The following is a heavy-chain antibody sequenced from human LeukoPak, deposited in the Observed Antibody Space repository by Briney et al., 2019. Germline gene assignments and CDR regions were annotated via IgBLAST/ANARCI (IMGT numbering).Heavy chain of an antibody. D-gene: IGHD6-13*01. V-gene: IGHV3-9*01. CDR3: AKDTFVDLGYSSSWSPPGIDY. CDR1: GFTFDDYA. J-gene: IGHJ4*02. CDR2: ISWNSGSI. Sequence: AGGSLRLSCAASGFTFDDYAMHWVRQAPGKGLEWVSGISWNSGSIGYADSVKGRFTISRDNAKNSLYLQMNSLRAEDTALYYCAKDTFVDLGYSSSWSPPGIDYWGPGTLVTVSS.